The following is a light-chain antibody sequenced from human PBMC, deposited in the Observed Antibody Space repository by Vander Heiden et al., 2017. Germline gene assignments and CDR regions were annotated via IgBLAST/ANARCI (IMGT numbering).Light chain of an antibody. CDR3: LQDYSYPRT. J-gene: IGKJ1*01. Sequence: AVHLTPSPSSLSASVGDRVIITCRASQGIRNYLGWYQQRPGKAPKLLIYAASSLQTGVPSRFSGSGSGTDFTLTISSLQPEDFATYYCLQDYSYPRTFGQGTKVEIK. V-gene: IGKV1-6*01. CDR2: AAS. CDR1: QGIRNY.